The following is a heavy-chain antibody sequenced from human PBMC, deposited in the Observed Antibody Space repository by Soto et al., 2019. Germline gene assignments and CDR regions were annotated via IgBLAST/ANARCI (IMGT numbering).Heavy chain of an antibody. V-gene: IGHV1-8*01. Sequence: ASVKVSCKASGYTFTSYDINWVRQATGQGLEWMGWMNPNSGNTGYAQKFQGRVTMTRNTSINTAYMELSSLRSEDTAVYYCVGYCSGGNCLLFDSWGQGTLVTVSS. CDR2: MNPNSGNT. J-gene: IGHJ4*02. CDR1: GYTFTSYD. CDR3: VGYCSGGNCLLFDS. D-gene: IGHD2-15*01.